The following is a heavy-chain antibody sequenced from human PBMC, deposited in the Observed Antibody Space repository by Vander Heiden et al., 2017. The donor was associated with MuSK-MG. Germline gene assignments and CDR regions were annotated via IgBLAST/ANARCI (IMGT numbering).Heavy chain of an antibody. CDR3: ARDVFGYYGSGRRPYYFDY. CDR1: GYTFTGYY. V-gene: IGHV1-2*02. J-gene: IGHJ4*02. Sequence: QVQLVQSGAEVKKPGASVKVSCKASGYTFTGYYMHWVRQAPGQGLEWMGWINPNSGGTNYAQKFQGRVTMTRDTSISTAYMELSRLRSDDTAVYYCARDVFGYYGSGRRPYYFDYWGQGTLVTVSS. CDR2: INPNSGGT. D-gene: IGHD3-10*01.